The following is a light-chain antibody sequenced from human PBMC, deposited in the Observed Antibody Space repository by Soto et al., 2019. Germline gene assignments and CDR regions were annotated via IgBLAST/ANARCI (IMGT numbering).Light chain of an antibody. CDR3: CSYATGSVYV. Sequence: QSALTQPASVSGSPGQSITISCTGTSSDVGGYNYVSWYQQHPGKVPKLMMFDVSNRPSGVSNRFSGSKSGSTASLTISGLQAEDEADYFCCSYATGSVYVFGTGTKLTVL. J-gene: IGLJ1*01. V-gene: IGLV2-14*01. CDR2: DVS. CDR1: SSDVGGYNY.